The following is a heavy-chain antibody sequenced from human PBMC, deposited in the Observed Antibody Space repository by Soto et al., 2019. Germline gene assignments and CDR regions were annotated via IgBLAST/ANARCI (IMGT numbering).Heavy chain of an antibody. Sequence: SETLSLTCTVSGGSISSGGYYWSWIRQHPGKGLEWIGYIYYSGSTYYNPSLKSRVTISVDTSKNQFSLKLSSVTAADTAVYYCATVTPFSANWFDPWGQGTLVTVS. D-gene: IGHD4-17*01. J-gene: IGHJ5*02. CDR2: IYYSGST. CDR1: GGSISSGGYY. V-gene: IGHV4-31*03. CDR3: ATVTPFSANWFDP.